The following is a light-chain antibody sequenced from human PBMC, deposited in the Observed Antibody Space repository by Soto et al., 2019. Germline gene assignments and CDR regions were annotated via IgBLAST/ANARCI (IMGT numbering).Light chain of an antibody. CDR2: EVS. CDR3: SSYAGSTVV. V-gene: IGLV2-8*01. J-gene: IGLJ2*01. CDR1: SSDVGGYNY. Sequence: QSALTQPPSASGSPGQSVTISCTGTSSDVGGYNYVSWYQQHPGKAPKLMIYEVSKQPSGVPDRFSGSKSGNTASLTVSGLQAEDEADYYCSSYAGSTVVFGGGTQLTVL.